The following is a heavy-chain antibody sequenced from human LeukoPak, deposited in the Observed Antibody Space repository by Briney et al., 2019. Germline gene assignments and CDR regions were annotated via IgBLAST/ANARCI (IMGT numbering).Heavy chain of an antibody. CDR3: ARQAVDIVAEPAANAFDI. V-gene: IGHV5-51*01. D-gene: IGHD5-12*01. CDR1: GYSFTSYW. CDR2: IYPGDSDT. J-gene: IGHJ3*02. Sequence: GESLKISCKGSGYSFTSYWIGWVRQMPGKGLEWMGIIYPGDSDTRYSPSFQGQVTISADKSISTAYLQWSSLKASDTAMYYCARQAVDIVAEPAANAFDIWGQGTMVTVSS.